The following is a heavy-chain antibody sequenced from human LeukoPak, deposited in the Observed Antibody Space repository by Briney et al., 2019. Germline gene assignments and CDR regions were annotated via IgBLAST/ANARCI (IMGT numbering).Heavy chain of an antibody. Sequence: GGSLRLSCAASGFTFSSYEMNWVRQAPGKGLEWVSYISSSGSTIYYADSVKGRFTISRDNAKNSLYLQMNSLRAEDTAVYYCARVRAYSYGYYYYYMDVWGKGTTVTISS. D-gene: IGHD5-18*01. V-gene: IGHV3-48*03. CDR3: ARVRAYSYGYYYYYMDV. CDR1: GFTFSSYE. J-gene: IGHJ6*03. CDR2: ISSSGSTI.